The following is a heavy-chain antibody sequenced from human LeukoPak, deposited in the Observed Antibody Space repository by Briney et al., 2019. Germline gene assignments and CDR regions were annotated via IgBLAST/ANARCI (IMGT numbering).Heavy chain of an antibody. CDR1: GGSISSYY. J-gene: IGHJ5*02. V-gene: IGHV4-59*01. Sequence: SETLSLTCTVSGGSISSYYWSWIRQPPGKGLEWIGYIYYSGSTNYNPSLKSRVTISVDTSKDQFSLKLSSVTAADTAVYYCARGVLRYGDYSRFDPWGQGTLVTVSS. CDR3: ARGVLRYGDYSRFDP. CDR2: IYYSGST. D-gene: IGHD4-17*01.